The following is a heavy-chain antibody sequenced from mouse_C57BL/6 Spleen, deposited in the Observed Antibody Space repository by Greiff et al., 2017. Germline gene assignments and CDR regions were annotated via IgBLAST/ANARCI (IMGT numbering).Heavy chain of an antibody. Sequence: QVQLQQSGAELVKPGASVKISCKASGYAFSSYGMNWVKQRPGKGLEWIGQIYPGDGDTNYNGKFKGKATLTADKSSSTAYMQLSSLTSEDSAVYFCARESTDIGYDGYLDFDYWGQGTTLTVSS. CDR2: IYPGDGDT. V-gene: IGHV1-80*01. D-gene: IGHD2-3*01. CDR3: ARESTDIGYDGYLDFDY. J-gene: IGHJ2*01. CDR1: GYAFSSYG.